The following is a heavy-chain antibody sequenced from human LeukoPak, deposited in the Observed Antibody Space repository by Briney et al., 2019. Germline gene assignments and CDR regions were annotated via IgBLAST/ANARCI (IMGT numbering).Heavy chain of an antibody. Sequence: PGGSLRLSCAASGFTFSTYYMNWVRQAPGKGLEWVSFITGSSSYIYYTDSVKGRFTISRDNAKNTLYLQMNSLRAEDTAVYYRARIGGDRHPIEYWGQGTLVTVSS. V-gene: IGHV3-21*01. CDR2: ITGSSSYI. J-gene: IGHJ4*02. CDR1: GFTFSTYY. CDR3: ARIGGDRHPIEY. D-gene: IGHD2-21*02.